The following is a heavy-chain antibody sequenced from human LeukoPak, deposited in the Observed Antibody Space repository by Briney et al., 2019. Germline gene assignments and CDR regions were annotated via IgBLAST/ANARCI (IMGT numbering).Heavy chain of an antibody. CDR1: GGTFSSYA. J-gene: IGHJ1*01. D-gene: IGHD3-16*01. V-gene: IGHV1-69*06. CDR3: AKDDAWGRYKH. Sequence: ASVKVSCKASGGTFSSYAISWVRQAPGQGLEWMGGIIPIFGTANYAQKFQGRVTITADKSTSTAYMELSSLRSEDTAVYYCAKDDAWGRYKHWGQGTLVSVSS. CDR2: IIPIFGTA.